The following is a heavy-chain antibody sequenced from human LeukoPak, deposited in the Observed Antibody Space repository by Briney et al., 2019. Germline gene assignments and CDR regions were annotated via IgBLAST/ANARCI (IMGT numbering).Heavy chain of an antibody. CDR3: ATFGLVAALDL. CDR1: GFSFNAYW. J-gene: IGHJ4*02. CDR2: INPAGSET. V-gene: IGHV3-7*01. Sequence: PGGSLRLSCAASGFSFNAYWMAWVRQAPGTALEWVANINPAGSETFHVDPVKGRFSISRDHAKNLVYLQMNSLRAEDTAVYYCATFGLVAALDLWGQGTLVTVSS. D-gene: IGHD5-12*01.